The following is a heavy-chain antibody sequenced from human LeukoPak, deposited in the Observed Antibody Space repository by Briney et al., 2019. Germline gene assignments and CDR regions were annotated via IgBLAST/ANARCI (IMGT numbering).Heavy chain of an antibody. J-gene: IGHJ5*02. CDR3: ARHWVGCSGGSCYFILLNWLDP. CDR2: IYYSGST. V-gene: IGHV4-39*01. D-gene: IGHD2-15*01. Sequence: PSETLSLTCTVSGGSISSSSYYWGWIRQPPGKGLEWIGSIYYSGSTYYNPSLKSRVTISVDTSKNQFSLKLSSVTAADTAVYYCARHWVGCSGGSCYFILLNWLDPWGQGTLVTVSS. CDR1: GGSISSSSYY.